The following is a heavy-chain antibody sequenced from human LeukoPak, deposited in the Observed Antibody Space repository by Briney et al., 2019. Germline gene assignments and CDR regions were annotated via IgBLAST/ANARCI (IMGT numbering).Heavy chain of an antibody. CDR3: ARNDSSGYFDY. CDR1: DYSISSGNY. D-gene: IGHD3-22*01. J-gene: IGHJ4*02. V-gene: IGHV4-38-2*01. Sequence: SSETLSLTCAVSDYSISSGNYWGWIRQPPGKGLEWIGSVYHSGSTHYSPSLKSRVTIAVGTSKNQFSLKLSSVTAADTAVYYCARNDSSGYFDYWGQGTLVTISS. CDR2: VYHSGST.